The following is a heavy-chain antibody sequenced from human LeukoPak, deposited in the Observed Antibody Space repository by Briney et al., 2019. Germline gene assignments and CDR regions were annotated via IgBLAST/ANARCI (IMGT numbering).Heavy chain of an antibody. CDR3: AREVRFWEWSTPYYYMDV. Sequence: SETLSLTCTVSGGSISSGDYYWSWIRQPPGKGLEWIGYIYYSGSTYYNPSLKSRVTISVDTSKNQFSLKLSSVTAADTAVYYCAREVRFWEWSTPYYYMDVWGKGTTVTVSS. V-gene: IGHV4-30-4*08. J-gene: IGHJ6*03. CDR2: IYYSGST. D-gene: IGHD3-3*01. CDR1: GGSISSGDYY.